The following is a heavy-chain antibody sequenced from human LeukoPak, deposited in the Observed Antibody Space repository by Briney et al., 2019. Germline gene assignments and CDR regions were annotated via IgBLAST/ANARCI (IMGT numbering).Heavy chain of an antibody. V-gene: IGHV4-39*07. CDR3: ARGRYCSGGSCYPHFDY. Sequence: PSETLSLTCSVSGGSITSSSFYWGWIRQPPGKGLEWIGSIYYSGTTYYNASLKSRVTISVDTSKNQFSLKLSSVTAADTALYYCARGRYCSGGSCYPHFDYWGQGTLVTVSS. J-gene: IGHJ4*02. D-gene: IGHD2-15*01. CDR2: IYYSGTT. CDR1: GGSITSSSFY.